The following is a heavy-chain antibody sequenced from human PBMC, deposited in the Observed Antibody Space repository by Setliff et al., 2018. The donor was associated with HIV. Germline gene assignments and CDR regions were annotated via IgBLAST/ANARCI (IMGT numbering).Heavy chain of an antibody. D-gene: IGHD3-9*01. CDR3: ARTWGAGVTGYWFEP. J-gene: IGHJ5*02. V-gene: IGHV1-8*01. CDR2: MNPNSGNT. CDR1: GYTFTKFD. Sequence: ASVKVSCKASGYTFTKFDINWVRQATGQGLEWMGWMNPNSGNTGFAQKFQGRVTMTRNTSISTAYMELRSLRSEDTAVYFCARTWGAGVTGYWFEPWGQVTQVTVSS.